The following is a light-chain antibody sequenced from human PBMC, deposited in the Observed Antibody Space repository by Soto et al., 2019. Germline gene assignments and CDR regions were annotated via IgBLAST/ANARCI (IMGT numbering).Light chain of an antibody. CDR1: QSVGSK. V-gene: IGKV3D-15*01. Sequence: EIVLTQSPGTLSVSPGERSTLSCMASQSVGSKLAWYQQRPGQAPRLLIYDASNRATGIPARFSGSGSGTEFSLTISSLQSEDFAVYSCQQYGDWPGAFGGGTKVHIK. CDR3: QQYGDWPGA. J-gene: IGKJ4*01. CDR2: DAS.